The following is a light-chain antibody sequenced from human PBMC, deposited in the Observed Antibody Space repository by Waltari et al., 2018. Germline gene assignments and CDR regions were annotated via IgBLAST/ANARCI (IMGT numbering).Light chain of an antibody. Sequence: QSALTQPASVSGSPGQSITISCTGTSSDVGDYNYVSWYHQHPGKAPKLMIYDVINRPSGVSNRFSGSKSGNTASLTISGLQAEDEADYYCSSYIDSSTLELFGGGTSLTVL. CDR2: DVI. CDR1: SSDVGDYNY. V-gene: IGLV2-14*03. J-gene: IGLJ2*01. CDR3: SSYIDSSTLEL.